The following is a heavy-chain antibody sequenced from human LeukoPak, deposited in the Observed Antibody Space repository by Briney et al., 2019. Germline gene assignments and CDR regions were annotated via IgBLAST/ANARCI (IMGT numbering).Heavy chain of an antibody. CDR1: GFTFSSYA. D-gene: IGHD1-26*01. V-gene: IGHV3-23*01. J-gene: IGHJ4*02. CDR2: FSGSGAGT. Sequence: PGGSLRLSCAVSGFTFSSYAMSWVRQAPGKGLEWVSGFSGSGAGTNYADSVKGRFTISRDDSRNTLYLQMNSLRGDDTAVYYCAKDVGKWESLHFFDYWGQGTLVTVSS. CDR3: AKDVGKWESLHFFDY.